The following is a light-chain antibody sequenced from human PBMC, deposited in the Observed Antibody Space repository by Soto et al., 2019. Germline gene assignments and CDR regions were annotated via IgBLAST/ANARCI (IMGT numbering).Light chain of an antibody. V-gene: IGLV2-11*01. CDR2: DVS. J-gene: IGLJ1*01. Sequence: QSALTQPRSVSGSPGQSVTISCTGTSSDVGGYNYVSWYQQHPGKAPKLMIYDVSKRPSGVPDRFSGSKSGNTASLTISGLQAEDEADYYCSSYAGFNNFYVFGTGTKVTVL. CDR1: SSDVGGYNY. CDR3: SSYAGFNNFYV.